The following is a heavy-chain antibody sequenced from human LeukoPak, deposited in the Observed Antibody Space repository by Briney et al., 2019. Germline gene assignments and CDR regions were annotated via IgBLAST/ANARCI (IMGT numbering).Heavy chain of an antibody. D-gene: IGHD3-3*01. V-gene: IGHV4-39*07. CDR3: ATSTYYDFWSGYGSEAFDI. J-gene: IGHJ3*02. CDR2: IYYSGST. CDR1: GGSISSSSYY. Sequence: PSGTLSLTCTVSGGSISSSSYYWGWIRQPPGKGLEWIGSIYYSGSTYYNPSLKSRVTISVDTSKNQFSLKLSSVTAADTAMYYCATSTYYDFWSGYGSEAFDIWGQGTMVTVSS.